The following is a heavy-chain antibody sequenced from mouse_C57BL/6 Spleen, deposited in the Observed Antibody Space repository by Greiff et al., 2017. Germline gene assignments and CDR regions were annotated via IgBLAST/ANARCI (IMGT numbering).Heavy chain of an antibody. CDR3: ARGHGYGSSYGGYFDV. J-gene: IGHJ1*03. CDR2: IYPGDGDT. D-gene: IGHD1-1*01. Sequence: QVQLKESGPELVKPGASVKISCKASGYAFSSSWMNWVKQRPGKGLEWIGRIYPGDGDTNYNGKFKGKATLTADKSSSTAYMQLSSLTSEDSAVYFCARGHGYGSSYGGYFDVWGTGTTVTVSS. V-gene: IGHV1-82*01. CDR1: GYAFSSSW.